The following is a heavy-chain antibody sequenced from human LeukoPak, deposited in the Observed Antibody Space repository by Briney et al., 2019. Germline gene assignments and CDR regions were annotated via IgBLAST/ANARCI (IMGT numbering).Heavy chain of an antibody. CDR3: VRRERDFYLDYL. D-gene: IGHD2-21*02. J-gene: IGHJ5*02. V-gene: IGHV3-11*03. Sequence: GGSLRLSCGHSLDTFKDHYTNSFRQAPGKGLEWISYISSTGKYTKYVDSVKGRFTISRDNAKNTLYLQMSSLRGDDTAVCYCVRRERDFYLDYLWGQGTLVTVSS. CDR2: ISSTGKYT. CDR1: LDTFKDHY.